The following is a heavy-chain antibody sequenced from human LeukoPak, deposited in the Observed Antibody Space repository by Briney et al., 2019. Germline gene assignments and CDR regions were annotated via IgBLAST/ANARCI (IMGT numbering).Heavy chain of an antibody. J-gene: IGHJ3*02. CDR1: GYSFANYW. CDR2: IYPGDSDT. D-gene: IGHD6-13*01. V-gene: IGHV5-51*01. CDR3: ARLRESSNWFDAFDI. Sequence: GESLKISCKGSGYSFANYWIAWVRQMPTKGLEWMGIIYPGDSDTRYSPSFQGQVTISANKSISVAYLQWSSLKASDTAMYYCARLRESSNWFDAFDIWGQGTMVTVSS.